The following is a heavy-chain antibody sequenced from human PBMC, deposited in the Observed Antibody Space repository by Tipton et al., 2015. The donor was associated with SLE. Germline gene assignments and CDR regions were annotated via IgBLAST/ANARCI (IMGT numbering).Heavy chain of an antibody. CDR3: ARQGSTTDGLSYYYGMDV. J-gene: IGHJ6*02. D-gene: IGHD1-1*01. CDR2: IYYIGDT. V-gene: IGHV4-30-4*08. CDR1: GGSLSSSTYY. Sequence: TLSLTCTVFGGSLSSSTYYWAWIRQPPGKGLEWIGYIYYIGDTYYNPSLKSRVTISVDTSKNQFSVKLTSVTAADTAVYYCARQGSTTDGLSYYYGMDVWGQGATVTVSS.